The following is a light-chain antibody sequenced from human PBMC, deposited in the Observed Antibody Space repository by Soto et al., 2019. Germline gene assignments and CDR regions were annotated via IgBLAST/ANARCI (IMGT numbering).Light chain of an antibody. Sequence: DIQMTQSPSSLSASVGDRVTITCRASQGIRNLLVWYQQKPEKAPKSLIYGTSNLESGVPSRFSGSESGTDYTLTISSLQPEDFATYYCQQYDSYPITFGQGTRLEIK. V-gene: IGKV1D-16*01. CDR2: GTS. J-gene: IGKJ5*01. CDR3: QQYDSYPIT. CDR1: QGIRNL.